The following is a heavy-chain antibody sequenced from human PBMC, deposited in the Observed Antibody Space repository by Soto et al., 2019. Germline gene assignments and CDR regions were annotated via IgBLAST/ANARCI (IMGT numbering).Heavy chain of an antibody. J-gene: IGHJ6*02. CDR2: IYSGGST. Sequence: GSLRLSCAASGFTVSSNYMSWVRQAPGKGLEWVSVIYSGGSTYYADSVKGRFTISRDNSKNTLYLQMNSLRAEDTAVYYCAREGSVPSHFYYDSSGYYYSIYYYYGMDVWGQGTTVTVSS. CDR3: AREGSVPSHFYYDSSGYYYSIYYYYGMDV. V-gene: IGHV3-53*01. D-gene: IGHD3-22*01. CDR1: GFTVSSNY.